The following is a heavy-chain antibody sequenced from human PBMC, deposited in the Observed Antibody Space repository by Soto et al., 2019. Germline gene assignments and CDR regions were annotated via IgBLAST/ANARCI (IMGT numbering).Heavy chain of an antibody. Sequence: PSETLSLTCTVSGGSISSSDYYWGWVRQPPGKGLEWIGSIYYSGNTYYNPSLKSRVTMSVDTSKNQLSIKLTSVTAADTAMYYCARHQYRGAEDSGGYYYFQHWGQGTLVTVSS. D-gene: IGHD3-22*01. CDR2: IYYSGNT. J-gene: IGHJ1*01. CDR1: GGSISSSDYY. CDR3: ARHQYRGAEDSGGYYYFQH. V-gene: IGHV4-39*01.